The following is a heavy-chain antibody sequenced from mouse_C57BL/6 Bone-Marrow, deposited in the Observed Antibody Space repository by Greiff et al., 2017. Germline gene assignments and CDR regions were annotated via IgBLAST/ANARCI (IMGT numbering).Heavy chain of an antibody. CDR2: INPYNGGT. CDR1: GYTFTDYY. Sequence: EVQLQQSGPVLVKPGASVKMSCKASGYTFTDYYMNWVKQSHGKSLEWIGVINPYNGGTSYNQKFKGKATLTVDKSSSPAYMELNSLTSEDSAVYYCATGFYWYFDVWGTGTTVTVSS. CDR3: ATGFYWYFDV. D-gene: IGHD4-1*01. J-gene: IGHJ1*03. V-gene: IGHV1-19*01.